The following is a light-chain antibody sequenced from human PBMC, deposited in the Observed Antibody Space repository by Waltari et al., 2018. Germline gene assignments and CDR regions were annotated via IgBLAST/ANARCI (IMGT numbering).Light chain of an antibody. V-gene: IGLV3-1*01. CDR3: QAWDSSTLYV. CDR1: QLGDKY. J-gene: IGLJ1*01. Sequence: SYELTQPPSVSVSQGQTASITCSGDQLGDKYACWYQQKPGQSPVLVIYQDSKRPSGIPERFSGSNSGNTATLTISGTQAMDEADYYCQAWDSSTLYVFGTGTKVTVL. CDR2: QDS.